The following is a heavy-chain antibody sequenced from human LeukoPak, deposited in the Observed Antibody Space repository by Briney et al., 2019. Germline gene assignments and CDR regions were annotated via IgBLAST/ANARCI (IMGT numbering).Heavy chain of an antibody. CDR1: GYTFTGYG. J-gene: IGHJ3*02. Sequence: ASVKVSCKASGYTFTGYGISWVRQAPGQGLEWMGWINPNSGGTNYAQKFQGRVTMTRDTSISTAYMELSRLRSDDTAVYYCARVTAVSRAFDIWGQGTMVTVSS. D-gene: IGHD5/OR15-5a*01. V-gene: IGHV1-2*02. CDR3: ARVTAVSRAFDI. CDR2: INPNSGGT.